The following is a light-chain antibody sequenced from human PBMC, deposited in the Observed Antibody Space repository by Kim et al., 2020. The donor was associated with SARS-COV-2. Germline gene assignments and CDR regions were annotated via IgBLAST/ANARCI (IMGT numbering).Light chain of an antibody. J-gene: IGKJ1*01. CDR1: QSVSSNY. CDR2: GAS. Sequence: SPGERATLSCRASQSVSSNYLAWYQQTPGQAPRLLIYGASSRATGIPDRFSGSGSGTDFTLTITRLEPEDFAVYYCQQYSSSPATFGQGTKVDIK. V-gene: IGKV3-20*01. CDR3: QQYSSSPAT.